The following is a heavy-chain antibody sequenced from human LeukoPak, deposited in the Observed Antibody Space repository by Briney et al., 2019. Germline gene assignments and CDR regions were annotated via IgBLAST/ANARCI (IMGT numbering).Heavy chain of an antibody. CDR3: ARDYYDSSGYVED. Sequence: GGSLRLSCAASGFTFSNYALSWVRQAPGKGLEWISSISSSSSYIYYADSVKGRFTISRDNAKNSLYLQMNSLRAEDTAVYYCARDYYDSSGYVEDWGQGTLVTVSS. D-gene: IGHD3-22*01. J-gene: IGHJ4*02. CDR2: ISSSSSYI. V-gene: IGHV3-21*01. CDR1: GFTFSNYA.